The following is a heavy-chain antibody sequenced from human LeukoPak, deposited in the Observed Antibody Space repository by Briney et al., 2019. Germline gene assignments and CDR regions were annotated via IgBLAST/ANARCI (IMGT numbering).Heavy chain of an antibody. Sequence: SETLSLTCTVSGGSISSSRYYWGWIRQPPGKGLEWIGSIYYSGSTNYNPSLKSRVTISVDTSKNQFSLKLTSVTAADTAVYYCARRDDFWNEPFYWGQGTLVTVSS. D-gene: IGHD3-3*01. CDR3: ARRDDFWNEPFY. CDR2: IYYSGST. V-gene: IGHV4-39*01. CDR1: GGSISSSRYY. J-gene: IGHJ4*02.